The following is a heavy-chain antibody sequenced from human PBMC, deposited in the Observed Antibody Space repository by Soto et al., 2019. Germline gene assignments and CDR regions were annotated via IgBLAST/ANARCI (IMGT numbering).Heavy chain of an antibody. J-gene: IGHJ4*02. Sequence: QVQLQESGPGLVKPSETLSLTCTVSGGSVSSGSYYWSWIRQPPGKGLEWIGYIYYSGSTNYNPSLKSRVTISVDTSKKQFALKLSSVTAADTAVYYCARDAPSAHYSNYHFDYWGQGTLVTVSS. D-gene: IGHD4-4*01. CDR2: IYYSGST. V-gene: IGHV4-61*01. CDR1: GGSVSSGSYY. CDR3: ARDAPSAHYSNYHFDY.